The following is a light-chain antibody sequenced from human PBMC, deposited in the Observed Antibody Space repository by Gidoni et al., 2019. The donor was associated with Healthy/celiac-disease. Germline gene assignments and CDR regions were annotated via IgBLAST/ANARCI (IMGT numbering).Light chain of an antibody. V-gene: IGKV1-8*01. CDR1: QGISSY. Sequence: AIRMTQSTSSFSASTGDRVTITCRASQGISSYLAWSQQKPGKAPKLLIYAASTLQSGVPSRFSGSGSGTDFTLTISCLKSEDFATYYCQQYYSYPLTFGGGTKVEIK. CDR3: QQYYSYPLT. J-gene: IGKJ4*01. CDR2: AAS.